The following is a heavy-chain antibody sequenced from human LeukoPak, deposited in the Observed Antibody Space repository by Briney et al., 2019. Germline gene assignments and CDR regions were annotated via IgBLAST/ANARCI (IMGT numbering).Heavy chain of an antibody. CDR2: IYYSGST. CDR1: GGSISSSSYY. V-gene: IGHV4-39*01. CDR3: ARHEHDYTPYFDY. D-gene: IGHD4-11*01. J-gene: IGHJ4*02. Sequence: SETLSLTCTVSGGSISSSSYYWGWIRQPPGKGLEWIGSIYYSGSTYYNPSLKSRVTISVDTSKNQFSLKLSSVTAADTAVYYCARHEHDYTPYFDYWGQGTLVTVSS.